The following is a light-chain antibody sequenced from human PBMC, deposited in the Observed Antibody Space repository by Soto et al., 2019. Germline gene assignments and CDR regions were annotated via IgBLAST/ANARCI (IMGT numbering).Light chain of an antibody. CDR2: GAS. CDR3: QQSYSTLFT. CDR1: QSISTY. V-gene: IGKV1-39*01. J-gene: IGKJ3*01. Sequence: DIPMTQSPSSLSASVGDRVTITCRASQSISTYLSWYQQKPGKAPNLLIYGASTLQSGVPSRFSGSGSGTDFILTITSLHPEDFATYYCQQSYSTLFTFGPGTKVDIK.